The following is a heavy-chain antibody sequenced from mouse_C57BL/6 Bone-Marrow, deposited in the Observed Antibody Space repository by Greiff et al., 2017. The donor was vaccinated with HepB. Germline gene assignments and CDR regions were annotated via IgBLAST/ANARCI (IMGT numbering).Heavy chain of an antibody. J-gene: IGHJ4*01. CDR1: GYTFTSYW. V-gene: IGHV1-53*01. CDR2: INPSNGGT. CDR3: ARELRLPPLAMDY. D-gene: IGHD3-2*02. Sequence: QVQLKQPGTELVKPGASVKLSCKASGYTFTSYWMHWVKQRPGQGLEWIGNINPSNGGTNYNEKFKSKATLTVDKSSSTAYMQLSSLTSEDSAVYNCARELRLPPLAMDYWGQGTSVTVSS.